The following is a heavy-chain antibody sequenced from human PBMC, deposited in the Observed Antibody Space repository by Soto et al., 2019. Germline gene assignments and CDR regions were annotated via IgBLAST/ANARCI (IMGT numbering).Heavy chain of an antibody. V-gene: IGHV3-23*01. CDR3: ASDYGSVNWFDP. CDR1: EITFSSYA. D-gene: IGHD3-10*01. Sequence: GGSQRHSCADSEITFSSYAMSWVRQAPGKGLEWVSGISGSGGSTYYADSVKGRFTISRDNSKNTLYLQMNSLRAEDTAVYYCASDYGSVNWFDPWGQGTLVTVSS. CDR2: ISGSGGST. J-gene: IGHJ5*02.